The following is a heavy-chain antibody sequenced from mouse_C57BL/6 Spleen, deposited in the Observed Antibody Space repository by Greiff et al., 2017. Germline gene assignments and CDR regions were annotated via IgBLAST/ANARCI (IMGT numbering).Heavy chain of an antibody. D-gene: IGHD2-3*01. V-gene: IGHV1-61*01. Sequence: QVQLQQSGAELVRPGSSVKLSCKASGYTFTSYWMDWVKQRPGQGLEWIGNIYPSDSETHYNQKFKDKATLTVDKSSSTAYMQLSSLTSEDSAVYYCARREIYDGLFDYWGQGTTLTVSS. CDR1: GYTFTSYW. CDR2: IYPSDSET. J-gene: IGHJ2*01. CDR3: ARREIYDGLFDY.